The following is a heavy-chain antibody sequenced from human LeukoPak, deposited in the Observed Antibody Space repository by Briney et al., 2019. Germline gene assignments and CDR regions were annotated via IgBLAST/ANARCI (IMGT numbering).Heavy chain of an antibody. D-gene: IGHD3-10*01. Sequence: GGSLRLSCAASGFPFSRYWMSWVRQAPGKGLEWVANIKPDGSEKHYVDSVKGRFTFSRDNAKNSLYLQMDSLRTEDTAVYYCARWYYGSGSWVLDSWGQGTLVTVSS. CDR1: GFPFSRYW. CDR3: ARWYYGSGSWVLDS. J-gene: IGHJ4*02. V-gene: IGHV3-7*05. CDR2: IKPDGSEK.